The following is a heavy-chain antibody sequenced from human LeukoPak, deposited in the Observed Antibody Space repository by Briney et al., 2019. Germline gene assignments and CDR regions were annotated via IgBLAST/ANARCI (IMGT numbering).Heavy chain of an antibody. J-gene: IGHJ4*02. V-gene: IGHV5-51*01. CDR2: IYVGASDT. Sequence: GLSLQISCLGSGSRVANYWIGWVRQMPAKDREWMGIIYVGASDTRYSPSFQGRVTISADKSISTAYLQWSSLKASDTAMYYCARHGSSYDSSAYYSWGQGTLVTVSS. CDR3: ARHGSSYDSSAYYS. CDR1: GSRVANYW. D-gene: IGHD3-22*01.